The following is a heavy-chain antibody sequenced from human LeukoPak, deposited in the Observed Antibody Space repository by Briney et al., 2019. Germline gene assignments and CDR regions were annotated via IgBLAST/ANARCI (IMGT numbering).Heavy chain of an antibody. CDR3: AVWKGYVDFWSGPFDY. CDR1: GYTFSIYN. Sequence: ASVKVSCKASGYTFSIYNMHWVRQAPGQGLEWMGWINPNNGGTKYEQKFQGRVTMTRDTSISTAYMELSRLRSDDTAVYYCAVWKGYVDFWSGPFDYWGQGTLVTVSS. D-gene: IGHD3-3*01. V-gene: IGHV1-2*02. CDR2: INPNNGGT. J-gene: IGHJ4*02.